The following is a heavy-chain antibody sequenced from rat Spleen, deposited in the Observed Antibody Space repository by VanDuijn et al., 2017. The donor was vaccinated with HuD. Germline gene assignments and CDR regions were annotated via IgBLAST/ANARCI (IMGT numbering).Heavy chain of an antibody. Sequence: EVQLVESDGGLVQPGRSLKLSCAASGFTFSDYYMVWVRQAPTKGLEWVATISYDGNNTYYRDSVKGRFTISRDNAKSTLYLHMDSLRSEDTATYYCARPNYPGFNYFDYWGQGVMVTVSS. CDR3: ARPNYPGFNYFDY. D-gene: IGHD1-4*01. V-gene: IGHV5-29*01. J-gene: IGHJ2*01. CDR1: GFTFSDYY. CDR2: ISYDGNNT.